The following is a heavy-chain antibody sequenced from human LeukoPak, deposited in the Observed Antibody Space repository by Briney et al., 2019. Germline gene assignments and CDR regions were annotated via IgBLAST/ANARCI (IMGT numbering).Heavy chain of an antibody. D-gene: IGHD5-12*01. CDR1: GFTFSSYS. V-gene: IGHV3-21*01. Sequence: GGSLRLSCAASGFTFSSYSMNWVRQTPGKGLEWVSSISSGSSYIYYADSVKGRFTISRDNAKNSLYLQMNSLRAEDTAVYYCAREGSIVATKYYYYYYMDVWGKGTTVTISS. CDR2: ISSGSSYI. CDR3: AREGSIVATKYYYYYYMDV. J-gene: IGHJ6*03.